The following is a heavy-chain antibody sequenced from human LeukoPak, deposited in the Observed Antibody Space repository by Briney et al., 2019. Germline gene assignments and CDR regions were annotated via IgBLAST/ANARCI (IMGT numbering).Heavy chain of an antibody. D-gene: IGHD5-12*01. CDR2: IYTSGST. Sequence: PSETLSLTCTVSGGSISSSSYYWSWIRQPAGKGLEWIGRIYTSGSTNYNPSLKSRVTISADTSKNQFSLKLSSVTAADTAVYYCARAEAYSGYGSFDYWGQGTLVTVSS. CDR1: GGSISSSSYY. CDR3: ARAEAYSGYGSFDY. V-gene: IGHV4-61*02. J-gene: IGHJ4*02.